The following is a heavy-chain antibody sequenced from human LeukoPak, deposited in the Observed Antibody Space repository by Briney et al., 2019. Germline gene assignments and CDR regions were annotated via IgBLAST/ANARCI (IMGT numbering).Heavy chain of an antibody. CDR3: AREDGV. V-gene: IGHV3-48*01. D-gene: IGHD5-24*01. CDR2: ISSSSSTI. J-gene: IGHJ3*01. CDR1: GFTFSSYS. Sequence: GGSLRLSCAASGFTFSSYSMNWVRQAPGKGLEWVSYISSSSSTIYYADSVKGRFSISRDNAKSSLYLQMNSLRAEDTAVYYCAREDGVWGQGTMVTVSS.